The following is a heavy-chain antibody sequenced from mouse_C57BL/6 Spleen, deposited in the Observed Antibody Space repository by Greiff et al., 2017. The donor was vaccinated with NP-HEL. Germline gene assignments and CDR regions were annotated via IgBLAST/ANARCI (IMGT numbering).Heavy chain of an antibody. V-gene: IGHV2-9-1*01. CDR1: GFSLTSYA. CDR2: IWTGGGT. J-gene: IGHJ1*03. Sequence: VQVVESGPGLVAPSQSLSITCTVSGFSLTSYAISWVRQPPGKGLEWLGVIWTGGGTNYNSALKSRLSISKDNSKSQVFLKMNSLQTDDTARYYCASTSYYGSSYGYFDVWGTGTTVTVSS. D-gene: IGHD1-1*01. CDR3: ASTSYYGSSYGYFDV.